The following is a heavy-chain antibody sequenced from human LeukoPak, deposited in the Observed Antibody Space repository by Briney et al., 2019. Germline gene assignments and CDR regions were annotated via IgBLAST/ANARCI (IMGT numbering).Heavy chain of an antibody. CDR3: VCGSGYFFDY. D-gene: IGHD1-14*01. CDR1: GASIRRNNYY. CDR2: IYSSVTT. V-gene: IGHV4-39*01. J-gene: IGHJ4*02. Sequence: PSETLSLTCTVSGASIRRNNYYWGWLRQPPGKGLEWIGTIYSSVTTYYNPSLKSRVTISVDTSKNQFSLKLTSVTAADTAVFYCVCGSGYFFDYWGQGTLVTVSS.